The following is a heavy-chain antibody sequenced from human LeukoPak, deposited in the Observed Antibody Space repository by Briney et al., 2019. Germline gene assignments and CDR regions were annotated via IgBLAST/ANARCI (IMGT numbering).Heavy chain of an antibody. CDR2: ISHDGSNK. J-gene: IGHJ6*02. CDR3: ARDGSGLGPSSTSSLRGYYGMDV. CDR1: GFTFGSYA. V-gene: IGHV3-30*04. Sequence: PGGSLRLSCAASGFTFGSYAMHWVRQAPGKGLEWVAVISHDGSNKYYADSVKGRFTISRDNSKNTLYLQMNSLRAEDTAVYYCARDGSGLGPSSTSSLRGYYGMDVWGQGTTVTVSS. D-gene: IGHD2-2*01.